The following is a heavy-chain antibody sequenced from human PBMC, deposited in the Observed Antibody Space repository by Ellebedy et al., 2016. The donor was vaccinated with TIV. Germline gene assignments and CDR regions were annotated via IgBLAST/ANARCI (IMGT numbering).Heavy chain of an antibody. J-gene: IGHJ3*01. V-gene: IGHV4-34*01. D-gene: IGHD1-26*01. CDR2: INHSGST. CDR1: GGSFSDYY. CDR3: ARGRIMGAPSSG. Sequence: MPSETLSLTCAVYGGSFSDYYWSWIRQPPGKGLEWIGEINHSGSTNYNPSLKSRVTISVDTSKNQFSLKLSSVTAADTAVYYCARGRIMGAPSSGWGQGTMVTVSS.